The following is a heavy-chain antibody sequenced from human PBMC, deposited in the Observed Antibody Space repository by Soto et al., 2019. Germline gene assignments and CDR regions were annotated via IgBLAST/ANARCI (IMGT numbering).Heavy chain of an antibody. CDR1: GFTFNLYT. Sequence: EGQLLESGGGLVQPGGSLRLSCAASGFTFNLYTMHWVRQAPGKGLEWVSGVSGGDGSIHDPDSLKGRFTISRDNAKNSVELQINSLTAEDTAVYYCTKQCYYYYFDIWGRGPLFTVSS. J-gene: IGHJ2*01. V-gene: IGHV3-23*01. CDR2: VSGGDGSI. D-gene: IGHD2-15*01. CDR3: TKQCYYYYFDI.